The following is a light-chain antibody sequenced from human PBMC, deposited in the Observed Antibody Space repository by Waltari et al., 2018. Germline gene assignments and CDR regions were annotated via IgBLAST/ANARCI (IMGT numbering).Light chain of an antibody. CDR2: EVT. J-gene: IGLJ2*01. Sequence: QSGLTQPASVSGSPGQSITISCPGTSSDVGTFNLASWYQQYPGKAPKLMVYEVTKRTSGVSDRFSGSKSGNTASLTIYGLQSEDEADYYCCSYAGKYTFLFGGGTKVTVL. V-gene: IGLV2-23*02. CDR1: SSDVGTFNL. CDR3: CSYAGKYTFL.